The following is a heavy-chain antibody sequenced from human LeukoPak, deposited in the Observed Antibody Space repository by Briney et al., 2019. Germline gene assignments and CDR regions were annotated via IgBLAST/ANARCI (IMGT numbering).Heavy chain of an antibody. D-gene: IGHD3-10*01. CDR2: ISSSSSYI. V-gene: IGHV3-21*01. Sequence: GGSLRLSCAASGFTFSSYSMNWVRQAPGRGLEWVSSISSSSSYIYYADSVKGRFTISRDNAKNSLYLQMNSLRAEDTAVYYCARDWYYYGSAVKFGQHFDYWGQGTLVTVSS. CDR3: ARDWYYYGSAVKFGQHFDY. CDR1: GFTFSSYS. J-gene: IGHJ4*02.